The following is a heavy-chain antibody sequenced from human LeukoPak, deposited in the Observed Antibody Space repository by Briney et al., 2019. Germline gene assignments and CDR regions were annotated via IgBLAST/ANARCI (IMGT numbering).Heavy chain of an antibody. CDR1: GFTFSRFW. D-gene: IGHD2-15*01. V-gene: IGHV3-7*01. Sequence: PGGSLRLSCPASGFTFSRFWMTCVRQAAGGGLEWVANIRQDGSEKYVDSVKGRFTISRDNAKNPLYLQMNSLRAEDTAVYYCTRDTGCSGGTCYSFYDYWGQGTLVTVSS. CDR3: TRDTGCSGGTCYSFYDY. CDR2: IRQDGSEK. J-gene: IGHJ4*02.